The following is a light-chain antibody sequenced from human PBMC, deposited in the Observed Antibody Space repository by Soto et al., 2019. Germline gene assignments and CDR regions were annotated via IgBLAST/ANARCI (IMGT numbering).Light chain of an antibody. CDR1: SSDVGGYKY. J-gene: IGLJ2*01. CDR2: EVS. Sequence: QSALTQPASVSGSPGQSITISCTGTSSDVGGYKYVSWYQHHPGKAPKLIIYEVSNRPSGVSNRFSGSQSGNTASLTISGLQAEDEADYYCSSYTTSSTRVFGGGTKLTVL. CDR3: SSYTTSSTRV. V-gene: IGLV2-14*01.